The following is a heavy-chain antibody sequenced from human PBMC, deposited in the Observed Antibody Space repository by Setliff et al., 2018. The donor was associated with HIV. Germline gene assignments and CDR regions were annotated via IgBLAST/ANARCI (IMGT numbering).Heavy chain of an antibody. D-gene: IGHD2-15*01. Sequence: SVKVSCKASGGTFSSFAINWVRQATGQGLEWRGGIIPICGTTNYAPRFHCRVTITADESTNTAYMELNSLRSEDTAFYYCTLGYCSVGSCYSVDFDYWGQGTLVTVSS. CDR3: TLGYCSVGSCYSVDFDY. CDR2: IIPICGTT. V-gene: IGHV1-69*13. J-gene: IGHJ4*02. CDR1: GGTFSSFA.